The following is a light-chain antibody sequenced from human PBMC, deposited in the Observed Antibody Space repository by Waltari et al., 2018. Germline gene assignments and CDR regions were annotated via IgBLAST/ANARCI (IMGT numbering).Light chain of an antibody. CDR3: QSYESDNLWI. CDR1: SAVVNHY. CDR2: EDN. J-gene: IGLJ3*02. V-gene: IGLV6-57*02. Sequence: FVLTQPHSVSESPGKTVTITCSGSSAVVNHYVQWSQQRPGSAPTTVIYEDNQRPSGVPDRFSGSIDTSSKSASLTISGLEPEDEGVYYCQSYESDNLWIFGGGTKLTVL.